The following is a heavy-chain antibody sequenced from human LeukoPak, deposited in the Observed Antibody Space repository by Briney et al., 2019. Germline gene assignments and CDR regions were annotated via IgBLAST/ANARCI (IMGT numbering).Heavy chain of an antibody. CDR2: INGYNGNT. D-gene: IGHD1-26*01. CDR3: AFSSYYVQGNYYYMDG. J-gene: IGHJ6*03. CDR1: GSTFSSYG. V-gene: IGHV1-18*01. Sequence: ASVKLSCTASGSTFSSYGNSWVRQAPGPGLEWMGWINGYNGNTNHAQNLQGRGTMTTDKSTSTVHMELRSLRSDDTGVYYCAFSSYYVQGNYYYMDGWGKGTTVTVSS.